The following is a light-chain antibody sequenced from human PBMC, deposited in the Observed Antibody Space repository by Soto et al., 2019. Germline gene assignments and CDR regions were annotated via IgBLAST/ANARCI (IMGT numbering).Light chain of an antibody. V-gene: IGLV1-47*01. CDR2: RAD. J-gene: IGLJ2*01. CDR3: AAWDDTVSGLV. Sequence: QSVLTQSPSASGTPGQRVTISCSGSSANIGRNYVYWYQQFPGTAPRLLMYRADQRPSGVPDRFSGSKSGTSASLAISGLRSEDEAAYYCAAWDDTVSGLVFGGGTKLTVL. CDR1: SANIGRNY.